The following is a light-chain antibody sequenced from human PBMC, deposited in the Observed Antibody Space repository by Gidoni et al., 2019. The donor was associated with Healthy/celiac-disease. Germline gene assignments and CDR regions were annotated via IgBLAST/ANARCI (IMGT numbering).Light chain of an antibody. Sequence: EIVLTQSPGTLSLSPGERATLSCRASQSVSSSYLAWYQQKPGQAPRLLIYGASSRATCIPDRFSGSWSGTDFTLTISRLEPEDFAVYYCQQYGSSPIFTFGPGTKVDIK. CDR2: GAS. CDR3: QQYGSSPIFT. CDR1: QSVSSSY. J-gene: IGKJ3*01. V-gene: IGKV3-20*01.